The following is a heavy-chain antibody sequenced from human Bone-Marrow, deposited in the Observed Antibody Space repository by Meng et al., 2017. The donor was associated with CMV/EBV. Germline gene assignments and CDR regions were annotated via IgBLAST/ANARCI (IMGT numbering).Heavy chain of an antibody. J-gene: IGHJ6*02. CDR2: IYSGGST. V-gene: IGHV3-53*01. CDR3: ARNLYSSSQKSANYYYYGMDV. Sequence: GESLKISCAASGFTVSSNYMTWVRQAPGKGLEWVSVIYSGGSTYYADSVKGRFTISSDNSKNTLYLQMNSLRAEDTAVYYCARNLYSSSQKSANYYYYGMDVWGQGTTVTVSS. D-gene: IGHD6-6*01. CDR1: GFTVSSNY.